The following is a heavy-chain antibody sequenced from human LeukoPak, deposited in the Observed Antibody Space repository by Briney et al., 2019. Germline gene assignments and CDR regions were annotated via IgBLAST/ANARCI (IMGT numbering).Heavy chain of an antibody. J-gene: IGHJ5*02. Sequence: GGSLRLSCAASGFSFSSSAMHWVRQAPGKGLEYVAAITSDGVSTFYASSVQGRFIISRDNSKNTLYLQMGSLKAEDMAVYYRARAGSSAWYDPWGQGTLVTVSS. D-gene: IGHD6-19*01. CDR2: ITSDGVST. V-gene: IGHV3-64*01. CDR1: GFSFSSSA. CDR3: ARAGSSAWYDP.